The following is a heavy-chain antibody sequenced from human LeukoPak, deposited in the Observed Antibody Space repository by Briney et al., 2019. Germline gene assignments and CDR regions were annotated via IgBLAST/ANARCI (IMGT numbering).Heavy chain of an antibody. V-gene: IGHV3-48*01. CDR2: ISSSSSTI. CDR3: AGDSGYYYDSSGD. Sequence: GGSLRLSYAASGFTFSSYSMNWVRQAPGKGLEWVSYISSSSSTIYYADSVKGRFTISRDNAKNSLYLQMNSLRAEDTAVYYCAGDSGYYYDSSGDWGQGTLVTVSS. J-gene: IGHJ4*02. D-gene: IGHD3-22*01. CDR1: GFTFSSYS.